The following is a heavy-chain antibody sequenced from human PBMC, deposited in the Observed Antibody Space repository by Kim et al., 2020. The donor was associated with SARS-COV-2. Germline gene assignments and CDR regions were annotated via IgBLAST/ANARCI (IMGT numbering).Heavy chain of an antibody. D-gene: IGHD5-18*01. CDR2: IIPIFGTA. V-gene: IGHV1-69*06. CDR3: ASHVDTAMGHFDY. CDR1: GGTFSSYA. J-gene: IGHJ4*02. Sequence: SVKVSCKASGGTFSSYAISWVRQAPGQGLEWMGGIIPIFGTANYAQKFQGRVTITADKSTSTAYMELSSLRSEDTAVYYCASHVDTAMGHFDYWGQGTLVTVSS.